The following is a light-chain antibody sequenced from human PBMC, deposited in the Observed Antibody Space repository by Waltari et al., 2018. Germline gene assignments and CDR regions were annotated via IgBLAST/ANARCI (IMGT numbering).Light chain of an antibody. J-gene: IGKJ4*01. CDR1: QDISNF. Sequence: DIQMTQSPSSLSESLGDRVTITCRASQDISNFLAWFQQKPGKAPRSLISAASSLQSGVPSKFSGSGSGTHFTLTINSLQPEDFATYFCQQYSDFPLTFGGGTTVEI. CDR2: AAS. CDR3: QQYSDFPLT. V-gene: IGKV1-16*02.